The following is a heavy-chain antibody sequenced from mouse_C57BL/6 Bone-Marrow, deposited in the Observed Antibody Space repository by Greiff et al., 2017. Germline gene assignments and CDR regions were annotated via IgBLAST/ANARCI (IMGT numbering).Heavy chain of an antibody. CDR3: ARGDSSGHLDY. J-gene: IGHJ2*01. V-gene: IGHV1-26*01. D-gene: IGHD3-2*02. Sequence: EVQLQQSGPELVKPGASVKISCKASGYTFTDYYMNWVKQSHGKSREWIGDINPNNGGTSYNQKFKGTATLTVDKSSSTAYMELRSLTSEDSAVYYCARGDSSGHLDYWGQGTTLTVSS. CDR2: INPNNGGT. CDR1: GYTFTDYY.